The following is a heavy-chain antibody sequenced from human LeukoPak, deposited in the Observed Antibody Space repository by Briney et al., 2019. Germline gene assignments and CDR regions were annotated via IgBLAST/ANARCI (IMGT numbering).Heavy chain of an antibody. CDR1: GFTFSSYE. D-gene: IGHD3-22*01. J-gene: IGHJ6*02. V-gene: IGHV3-48*03. CDR3: ARGYDYDSSAYPGGYYGMDV. CDR2: ISSSGSSK. Sequence: GGSLRLSCAASGFTFSSYEMNWVRQAPGKGLEWVSYISSSGSSKYYADSVKGRFTISRDNAKNSLYLQTNSLRGEDTAVYYCARGYDYDSSAYPGGYYGMDVWGQGTTVTVSS.